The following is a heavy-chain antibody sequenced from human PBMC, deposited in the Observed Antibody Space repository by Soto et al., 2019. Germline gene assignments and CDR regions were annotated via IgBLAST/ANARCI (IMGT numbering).Heavy chain of an antibody. V-gene: IGHV3-74*01. D-gene: IGHD3-22*01. J-gene: IGHJ4*02. CDR3: AAGGSGYYAN. CDR2: IKTDGTYA. Sequence: EVQLVESGGDLVQPGGSLRLSCAASGFTFSTYWMHWVRQAPGKGRLWVSGIKTDGTYATYADSVKGRFTISRDNDKNTLYLQMNSLRVEDAAVYYCAAGGSGYYANWGQGTLVTVSS. CDR1: GFTFSTYW.